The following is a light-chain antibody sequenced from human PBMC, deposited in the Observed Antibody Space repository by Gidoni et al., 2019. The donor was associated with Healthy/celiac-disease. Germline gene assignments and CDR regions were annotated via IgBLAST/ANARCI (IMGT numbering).Light chain of an antibody. V-gene: IGLV2-14*01. J-gene: IGLJ2*01. CDR2: DVR. Sequence: QSALTQPASVSGSPGQSITISCTGTSSDVGGYNYVSWYQQHPGKAPKLMIYDVRNRPSGVSNRFSGSKSGNTASLTISWLQAEDEADYYCSSYTSSSTLVVFGGGTKLTVL. CDR1: SSDVGGYNY. CDR3: SSYTSSSTLVV.